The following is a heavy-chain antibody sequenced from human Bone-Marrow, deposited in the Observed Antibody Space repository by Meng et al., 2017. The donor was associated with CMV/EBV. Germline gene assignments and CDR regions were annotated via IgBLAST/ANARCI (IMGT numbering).Heavy chain of an antibody. V-gene: IGHV3-48*03. CDR3: ARRGALRDYYYGMDV. J-gene: IGHJ6*02. CDR2: ISSSGSTI. D-gene: IGHD1-26*01. CDR1: GFTFSSYE. Sequence: GGSLRLSCAASGFTFSSYEMNWVRQAPGKGLEWVSYISSSGSTIYYADSVKGRFTISRDNAKNSLYLQMNSLRAEDTAVYYCARRGALRDYYYGMDVWGQGTTVTVSS.